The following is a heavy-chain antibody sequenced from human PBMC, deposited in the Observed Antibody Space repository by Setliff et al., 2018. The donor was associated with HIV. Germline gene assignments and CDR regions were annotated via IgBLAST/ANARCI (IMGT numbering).Heavy chain of an antibody. J-gene: IGHJ4*02. V-gene: IGHV3-30*02. CDR1: GFIFDSYG. CDR3: AKDLGQHLAFDY. Sequence: HPGGSLRLSCAASGFIFDSYGMHWVRQAPGKGLEWVAFIRYDGSNKYYGDSVKGRFTISRDNSKNTLYLQMNSLRDEDTAVYYCAKDLGQHLAFDYWGQGTLVTVSS. CDR2: IRYDGSNK. D-gene: IGHD6-13*01.